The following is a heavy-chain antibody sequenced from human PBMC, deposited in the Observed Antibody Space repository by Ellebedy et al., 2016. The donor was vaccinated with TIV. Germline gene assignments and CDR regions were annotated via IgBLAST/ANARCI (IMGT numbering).Heavy chain of an antibody. Sequence: GESLKISCAASGLTFSSYNMNWVRQAPRKGLEWVSYISSVLTIYYADSVKGRFTISRDNAKNSLYLQLNSLRDEDTAVYYCARDSPGWSAFDIWGQGTMVTVSS. CDR3: ARDSPGWSAFDI. CDR1: GLTFSSYN. CDR2: ISSVLTI. V-gene: IGHV3-48*02. D-gene: IGHD3-9*01. J-gene: IGHJ3*02.